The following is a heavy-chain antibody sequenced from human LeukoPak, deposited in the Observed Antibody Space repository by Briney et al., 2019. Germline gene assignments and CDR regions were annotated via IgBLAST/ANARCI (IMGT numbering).Heavy chain of an antibody. D-gene: IGHD1-7*01. CDR3: ATGLTGTATFDY. Sequence: ASVKVSCKAFGYTFPSYYMHWVRQAPGQGLEWMGVINPSGGNTNSAQKFQGRVTMTRDTSTRTVYMELSSLRSEDTAVYYCATGLTGTATFDYWGQGTLVTVSS. CDR2: INPSGGNT. CDR1: GYTFPSYY. V-gene: IGHV1-46*01. J-gene: IGHJ4*02.